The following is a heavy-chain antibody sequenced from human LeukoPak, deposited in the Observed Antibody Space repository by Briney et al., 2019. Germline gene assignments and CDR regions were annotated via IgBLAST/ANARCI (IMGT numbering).Heavy chain of an antibody. CDR1: GYIFSDYY. D-gene: IGHD6-19*01. Sequence: ASVKVSCKASGYIFSDYYMHWVRQAPGQGLEWLGWINPNSGGTNYAQKFQGWVTMTRDTSISTAYMELSRLRSDDTAVYYCARDRSGSGFFVDAFDIWGQGTMVTVSS. CDR2: INPNSGGT. V-gene: IGHV1-2*04. J-gene: IGHJ3*02. CDR3: ARDRSGSGFFVDAFDI.